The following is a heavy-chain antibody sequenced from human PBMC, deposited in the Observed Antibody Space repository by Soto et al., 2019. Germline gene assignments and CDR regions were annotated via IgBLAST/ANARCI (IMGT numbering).Heavy chain of an antibody. V-gene: IGHV3-23*01. J-gene: IGHJ5*02. CDR1: GFTFSSYA. D-gene: IGHD3-3*01. Sequence: EVQLLESGGGLVQPGGSLRLSCAASGFTFSSYAMSWVRQAPGKGLEWVSAISGSGGSTYYADSVKGRFTISRDNSKNTLDLQMNSLRAEDTAVYYCAKDRYYDFWSGYPGGFDPWGQGTLVTVSS. CDR2: ISGSGGST. CDR3: AKDRYYDFWSGYPGGFDP.